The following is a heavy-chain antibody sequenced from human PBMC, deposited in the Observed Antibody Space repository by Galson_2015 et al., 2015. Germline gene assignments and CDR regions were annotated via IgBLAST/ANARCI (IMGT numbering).Heavy chain of an antibody. CDR1: GFTFSSYA. CDR2: ISGAGGNST. Sequence: SLRLSCAASGFTFSSYAMRWVRQAPGKGLEWVSAISGAGGNSTYYTDSVKGRFTISRDNSKDTLYLQMNSLRADDTAVYYCAKGPRGSMSYSPFDYWGQGTLVTVSS. D-gene: IGHD2-21*01. J-gene: IGHJ4*02. CDR3: AKGPRGSMSYSPFDY. V-gene: IGHV3-23*01.